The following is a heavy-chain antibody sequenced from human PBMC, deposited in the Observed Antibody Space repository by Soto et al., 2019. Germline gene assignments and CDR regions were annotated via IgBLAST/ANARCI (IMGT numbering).Heavy chain of an antibody. V-gene: IGHV1-69*01. CDR1: GGTFSSHG. D-gene: IGHD3-22*01. J-gene: IGHJ2*01. Sequence: QVQLVQSGAEVKKPGSSVKVSCKASGGTFSSHGFNWVRQAPGQGLEWMGGIIPKFDKTNYAQKFQGRLTITADESTTTAYMEPSSLRSEDTAVYYCATEFYYDDSGYYSRYGYFDFWGRGTLVTVSS. CDR3: ATEFYYDDSGYYSRYGYFDF. CDR2: IIPKFDKT.